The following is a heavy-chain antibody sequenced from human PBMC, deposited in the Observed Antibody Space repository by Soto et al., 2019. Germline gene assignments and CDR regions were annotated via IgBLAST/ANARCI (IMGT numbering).Heavy chain of an antibody. V-gene: IGHV4-39*01. D-gene: IGHD3-16*01. CDR3: ASYYDYVWGSSAYYFDY. CDR2: IYYSGST. CDR1: GGSISSSSYY. J-gene: IGHJ4*02. Sequence: SETLSLTCTVSGGSISSSSYYWGWIRQPPGKGLEWIGSIYYSGSTYYNPSLKSRVTISVDTSKNQFSLKLSSVTAADTAVYYCASYYDYVWGSSAYYFDYWGQGTLVTVSP.